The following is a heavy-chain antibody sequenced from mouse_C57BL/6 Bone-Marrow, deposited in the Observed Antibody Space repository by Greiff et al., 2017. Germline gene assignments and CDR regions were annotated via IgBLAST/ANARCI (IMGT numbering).Heavy chain of an antibody. CDR2: ISDGGSYT. CDR3: ARDGAYYGSRAY. J-gene: IGHJ3*01. Sequence: EVKLVESGGGLVKPGGSLKLSCAASGFTFSSYAMSWVRQTPEKRLEWVATISDGGSYTYYPDNVKGRVTISRDNAKNNLYLQMSHLKSEDTAMYYCARDGAYYGSRAYWGQGTLVTVSA. V-gene: IGHV5-4*01. D-gene: IGHD1-1*01. CDR1: GFTFSSYA.